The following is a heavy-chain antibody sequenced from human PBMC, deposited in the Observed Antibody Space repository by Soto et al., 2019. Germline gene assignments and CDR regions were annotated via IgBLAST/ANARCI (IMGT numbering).Heavy chain of an antibody. J-gene: IGHJ4*02. CDR3: AKDGDEGGTAALLLLFDY. CDR1: GFTFSSYG. V-gene: IGHV3-30*18. CDR2: ISYDGSNK. Sequence: QVQLVESGGGVVQPGRSLRLSCAASGFTFSSYGIHWVRQAPGKGLEWVAVISYDGSNKYYADSVKGRFTISRDNSKNTLYRQMNSLRAEDTAVYYCAKDGDEGGTAALLLLFDYWGQGTMVTVSS. D-gene: IGHD2-15*01.